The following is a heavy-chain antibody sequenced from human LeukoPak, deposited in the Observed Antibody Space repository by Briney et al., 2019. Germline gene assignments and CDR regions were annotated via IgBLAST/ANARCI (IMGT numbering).Heavy chain of an antibody. CDR1: GGSISSGSYY. D-gene: IGHD1-26*01. J-gene: IGHJ3*02. CDR3: ARDPGTSYSGSYWSDAFDI. V-gene: IGHV4-61*02. Sequence: SETLSLTCTVSGGSISSGSYYWSWIRQPAGKGLEWIGRIYTSGSTNYNPSLKSRVTISLDTSKNQFSLKLSSVTAADTAVYYCARDPGTSYSGSYWSDAFDIWGQGTMVTVSS. CDR2: IYTSGST.